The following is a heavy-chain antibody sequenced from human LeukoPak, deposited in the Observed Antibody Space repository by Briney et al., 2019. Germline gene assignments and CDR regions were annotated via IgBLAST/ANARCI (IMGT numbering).Heavy chain of an antibody. V-gene: IGHV3-21*01. CDR3: TRGAQLLWFGELFPPHDF. CDR1: GFTFSSYS. D-gene: IGHD3-10*01. Sequence: GGSLRLPCAASGFTFSSYSMNWVRQAPGKGLEWVSYISKSSTYIYYADSVKGRFTISRDNAKNSLYLQMNGLRAEDTAVYYCTRGAQLLWFGELFPPHDFWGQGTLVTVSS. J-gene: IGHJ4*02. CDR2: ISKSSTYI.